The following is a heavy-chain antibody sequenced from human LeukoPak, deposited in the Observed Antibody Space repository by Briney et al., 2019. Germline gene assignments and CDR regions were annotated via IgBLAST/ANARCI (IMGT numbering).Heavy chain of an antibody. J-gene: IGHJ4*02. Sequence: GGSLRLSCTASGFPFSNYWMHWVRQAPGKGLLWVSRINTDERTTDYAGSVKGRFTISRDNARNTLYLQMNSLRAEDTGVYYCAREGWAVARKVDYWGRGTLVTVSS. CDR3: AREGWAVARKVDY. CDR1: GFPFSNYW. V-gene: IGHV3-74*01. D-gene: IGHD6-19*01. CDR2: INTDERTT.